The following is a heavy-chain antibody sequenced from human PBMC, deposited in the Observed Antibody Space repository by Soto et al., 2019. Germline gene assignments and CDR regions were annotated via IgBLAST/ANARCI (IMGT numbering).Heavy chain of an antibody. CDR1: GGTFSSYA. J-gene: IGHJ4*02. CDR3: ARDRAAAGTVGFDY. CDR2: IIPIFGTA. Sequence: GASVKVSCKASGGTFSSYAISWVRQAPGQGLEWMGGIIPIFGTANYAQKFQGRVTITADESTSTAYMELSSLRSEDTAVYYCARDRAAAGTVGFDYWGQGTLVSVSS. V-gene: IGHV1-69*13. D-gene: IGHD6-13*01.